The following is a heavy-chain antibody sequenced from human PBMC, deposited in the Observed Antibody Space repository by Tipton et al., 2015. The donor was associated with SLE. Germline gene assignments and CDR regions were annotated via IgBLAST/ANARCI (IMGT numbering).Heavy chain of an antibody. D-gene: IGHD5-24*01. CDR3: AKEMATIPDAFDI. CDR1: GFTFSSYS. V-gene: IGHV3-21*01. J-gene: IGHJ3*02. Sequence: SLRLSCAASGFTFSSYSMNWVRQAPGKGLEWVSSISSSSSYIYYADSVKGRFTISRDNSKNTLYLQMNSLRAEDTAVYYCAKEMATIPDAFDIWGQGTMVTVSS. CDR2: ISSSSSYI.